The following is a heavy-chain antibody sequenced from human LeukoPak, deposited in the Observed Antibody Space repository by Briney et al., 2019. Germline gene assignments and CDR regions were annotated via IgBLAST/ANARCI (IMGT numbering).Heavy chain of an antibody. CDR1: GFTFSSYA. V-gene: IGHV3-30*02. J-gene: IGHJ4*02. Sequence: GGSLRLSCAASGFTFSSYAMHWVRQPPGKGLEWVGFIYYDGSNNYYADYAQARFTISRDNSKNTLYLQMNTLRADDTAVYYCAKDHGSSNWYYFDYWGQGTLVTVSS. CDR2: IYYDGSNN. D-gene: IGHD6-13*01. CDR3: AKDHGSSNWYYFDY.